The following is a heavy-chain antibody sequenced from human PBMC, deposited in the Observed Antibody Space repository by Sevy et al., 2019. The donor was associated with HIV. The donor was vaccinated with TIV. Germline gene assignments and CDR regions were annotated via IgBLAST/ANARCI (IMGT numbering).Heavy chain of an antibody. Sequence: ASVKVSCKTSGDTFISYTITWVRQAPGQGLEWRGGIIPIFGTPSVAQKFQGRVTFTADESTSTAYMELSSLRSDDTAVYYCARDYGSGSYSIMGGYWGQGTLVTVSS. D-gene: IGHD3-10*01. CDR3: ARDYGSGSYSIMGGY. CDR2: IIPIFGTP. V-gene: IGHV1-69*13. J-gene: IGHJ4*02. CDR1: GDTFISYT.